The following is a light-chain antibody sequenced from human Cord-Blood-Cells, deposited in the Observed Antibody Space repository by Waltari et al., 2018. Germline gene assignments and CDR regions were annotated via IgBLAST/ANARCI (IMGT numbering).Light chain of an antibody. CDR2: AAS. J-gene: IGKJ3*01. Sequence: DIQMTQSPSSLSASVGDRVTITCRASQSISSYLNWYQQKPGKAPKLLIYAASSLQSGFPSRFSGSGSGTDFTLTISSLQPEDFATYYCQQSYSTPFTFGPGTKVDI. V-gene: IGKV1-39*01. CDR3: QQSYSTPFT. CDR1: QSISSY.